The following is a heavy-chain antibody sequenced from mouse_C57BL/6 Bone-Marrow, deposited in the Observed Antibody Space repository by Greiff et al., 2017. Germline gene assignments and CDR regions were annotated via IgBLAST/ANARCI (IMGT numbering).Heavy chain of an antibody. V-gene: IGHV5-6*01. CDR3: ARQGAMDY. CDR2: ISSGGSYT. Sequence: VQLKESGGDLVKPGGSLKLSCAASGFTFSSYGMSWVRQTPDKRLEWVATISSGGSYTYYPDSVKGRFTISRDNTKNTLYLQMSSRKTEDTAMYYCARQGAMDYWGQGTSVTVSS. J-gene: IGHJ4*01. CDR1: GFTFSSYG.